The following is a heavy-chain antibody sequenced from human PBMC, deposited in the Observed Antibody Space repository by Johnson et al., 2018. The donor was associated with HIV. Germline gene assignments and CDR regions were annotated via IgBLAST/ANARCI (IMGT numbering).Heavy chain of an antibody. CDR3: AKGGKYSSHRDDGFDV. CDR2: ISYDGSNK. Sequence: QVQLVESGGGVVQPGRSLRLSCAASGFTFSSYAMHWVRQAPGKGLEWVAVISYDGSNKYYADSVKGRFTISRDNSKNTVYLQMHSLRAEDTAVYYCAKGGKYSSHRDDGFDVWGQGTMVTVPS. V-gene: IGHV3-30-3*01. D-gene: IGHD6-6*01. CDR1: GFTFSSYA. J-gene: IGHJ3*01.